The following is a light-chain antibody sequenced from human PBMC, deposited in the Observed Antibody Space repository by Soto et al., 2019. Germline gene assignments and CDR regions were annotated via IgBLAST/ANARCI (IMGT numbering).Light chain of an antibody. CDR1: SSNIGSNT. CDR3: AAWDGSPNGWV. Sequence: QSVLTQAPSASGTPGQRVTVSCSGSSSNIGSNTVSWYQQVPGTAPKLLIYSNDQRPSGVPDRFSGSKSGTSASLASGGLQSEDEADYYCAAWDGSPNGWVFGGGTKLTVL. CDR2: SND. J-gene: IGLJ2*01. V-gene: IGLV1-44*01.